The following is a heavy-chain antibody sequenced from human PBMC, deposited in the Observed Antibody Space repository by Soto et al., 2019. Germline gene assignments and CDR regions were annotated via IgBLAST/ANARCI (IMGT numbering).Heavy chain of an antibody. CDR2: ISYDGSNK. J-gene: IGHJ3*02. D-gene: IGHD2-2*01. V-gene: IGHV3-30-3*01. CDR3: ARGPRRRISNEDIVLVPAAINDAFDI. Sequence: QVQLVESGGGVVQPGRSLRLSCAASGFTFSSYAMHWVRQAPGKGLEWVAVISYDGSNKYYADSVKGRFTISRDNSKNTLYRXXNXLRXEDTAVYYCARGPRRRISNEDIVLVPAAINDAFDIWGQGTMVTVSS. CDR1: GFTFSSYA.